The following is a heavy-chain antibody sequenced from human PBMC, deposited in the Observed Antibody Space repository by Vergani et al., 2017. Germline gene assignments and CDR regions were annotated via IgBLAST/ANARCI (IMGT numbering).Heavy chain of an antibody. CDR1: GFTSAGYA. V-gene: IGHV3-9*02. D-gene: IGHD6-6*01. CDR3: AKDLGTSSGGGWFDP. J-gene: IGHJ5*02. CDR2: ISWNSNSM. Sequence: EVQLLESGGGLVLPGRSLRLSCVASGFTSAGYAMHWVRKAPGKGLEWVSGISWNSNSMGYADSVKGRFTISRDNAKNSLYLQMNSLRAEDTALYYCAKDLGTSSGGGWFDPWGQGTLVTVSS.